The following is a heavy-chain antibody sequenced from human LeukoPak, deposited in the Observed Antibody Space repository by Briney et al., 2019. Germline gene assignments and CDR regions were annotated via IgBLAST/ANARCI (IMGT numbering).Heavy chain of an antibody. CDR2: IYSGGST. V-gene: IGHV3-66*01. D-gene: IGHD3-9*01. J-gene: IGHJ4*02. Sequence: GGSLRLSCAASGFTVSSNYMSWVRQAPGKGLEWVSVIYSGGSTYYADSVKGRFTISRDNSKNTLYLQVNSLRAEDTAVYYCARDRGYDILTGYYPSESPFDYWGQGTLVTVSS. CDR1: GFTVSSNY. CDR3: ARDRGYDILTGYYPSESPFDY.